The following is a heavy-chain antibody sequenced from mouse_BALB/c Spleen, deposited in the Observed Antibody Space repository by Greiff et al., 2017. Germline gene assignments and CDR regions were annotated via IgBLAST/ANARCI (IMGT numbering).Heavy chain of an antibody. J-gene: IGHJ3*01. Sequence: QVQLQQSGPELVKPGASVKISCKASGYAFSSSWMNWVKQRPGQGLEWIGRIYPGDGDTNYNGKFKGKATLTADKSSSTAYMQLSSLTSVDSAVYFCARSLYDYEFAYWGQGTLVTVSA. CDR2: IYPGDGDT. CDR3: ARSLYDYEFAY. V-gene: IGHV1-82*01. CDR1: GYAFSSSW. D-gene: IGHD2-4*01.